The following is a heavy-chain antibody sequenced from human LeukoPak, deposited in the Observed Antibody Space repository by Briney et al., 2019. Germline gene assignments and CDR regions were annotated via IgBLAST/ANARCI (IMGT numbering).Heavy chain of an antibody. CDR2: ISSSGNTI. J-gene: IGHJ4*02. Sequence: PGGSLRLSCAAYEFTFSSYEMNWVRQAPGKGLEWVSYISSSGNTIYYADSVKGRFTISRDNAKNSVFLQMNSLRAEDTAVYYCARDHCVTSGDSYIPNSFDYWGQGTLVTVSS. CDR1: EFTFSSYE. CDR3: ARDHCVTSGDSYIPNSFDY. V-gene: IGHV3-48*03. D-gene: IGHD3-22*01.